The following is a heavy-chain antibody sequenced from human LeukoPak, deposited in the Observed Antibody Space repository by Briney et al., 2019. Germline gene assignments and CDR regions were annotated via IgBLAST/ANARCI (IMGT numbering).Heavy chain of an antibody. CDR3: ARGPLLSMFYYYYMDV. J-gene: IGHJ6*03. CDR1: GYTFTSYD. Sequence: GESLKVSCKASGYTFTSYDINWVRQATGQGLEWMGWMNPNSGNTGYAQKFQGRVTITRNTSISTAYMELSSLRSEDTAVYYCARGPLLSMFYYYYMDVWGKGTTVTVSS. V-gene: IGHV1-8*03. D-gene: IGHD2-15*01. CDR2: MNPNSGNT.